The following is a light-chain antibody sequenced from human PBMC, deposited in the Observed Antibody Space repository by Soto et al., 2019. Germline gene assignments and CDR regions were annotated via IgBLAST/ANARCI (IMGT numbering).Light chain of an antibody. CDR1: QGIGNF. CDR2: AAS. V-gene: IGKV1-27*01. CDR3: QKYDSAPQT. J-gene: IGKJ3*01. Sequence: DIQMTQSPSSLSASLGDRVTITCRASQGIGNFLAWYQQKPGKVPKLLIYAASTLQSGVPSRFSGSGSGTDFTLTIGALQPEDVATYYCQKYDSAPQTFVPGTKVDIK.